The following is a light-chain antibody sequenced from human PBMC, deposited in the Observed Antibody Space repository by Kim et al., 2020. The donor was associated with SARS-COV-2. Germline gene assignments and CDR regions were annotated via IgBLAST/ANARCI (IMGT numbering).Light chain of an antibody. V-gene: IGKV1-5*03. CDR2: KAS. CDR3: HQYNTYMYS. CDR1: QNVKNW. Sequence: ASVGDRVTITCRASQNVKNWLAWYQQKPGKAPKLLIYKASNLQSGVSSRFTGSGSGTEFNLTISSLQPEDFATYYCHQYNTYMYSFGQGTKLEI. J-gene: IGKJ2*03.